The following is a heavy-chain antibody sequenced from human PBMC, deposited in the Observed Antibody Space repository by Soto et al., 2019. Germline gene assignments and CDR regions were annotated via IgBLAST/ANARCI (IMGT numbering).Heavy chain of an antibody. CDR2: INHSGST. Sequence: PSETLSLTCAVYGGSFSGYYWSWIRQPPGKGLEWIGEINHSGSTNYNPSLKSRVTISVDTSKNQFSLKLSSVTAADTAVYYCARGSRYNKVYGSGSYYDWFDPWGQGTLVTVSS. CDR3: ARGSRYNKVYGSGSYYDWFDP. D-gene: IGHD3-10*01. V-gene: IGHV4-34*01. J-gene: IGHJ5*02. CDR1: GGSFSGYY.